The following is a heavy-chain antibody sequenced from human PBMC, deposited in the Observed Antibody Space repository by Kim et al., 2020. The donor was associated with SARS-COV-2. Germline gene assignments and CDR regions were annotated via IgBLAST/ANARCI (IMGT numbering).Heavy chain of an antibody. CDR2: INAGNGNT. CDR3: ARVVAAAGDLDY. CDR1: GYTFTSYA. J-gene: IGHJ4*02. V-gene: IGHV1-3*01. D-gene: IGHD6-13*01. Sequence: ASVKVSCKASGYTFTSYAMHWVRQAPGQRLEWMGRINAGNGNTKYSQEFQGRVTITRDTSASTAYMELSSLRSEDTAVYYCARVVAAAGDLDYWGQGTLVTVAS.